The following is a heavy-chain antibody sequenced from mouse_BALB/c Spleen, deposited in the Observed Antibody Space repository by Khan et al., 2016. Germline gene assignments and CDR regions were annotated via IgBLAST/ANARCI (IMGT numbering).Heavy chain of an antibody. Sequence: QVQLQQSGAELVKPGASVKMSCKAFGYTFTTYPIEWMKQNHGKSLEWIGNFHPYNDDTKYNEKFKDKAKLTVEKSSSTVYLELSRLTSDDSAVYYCARQGYDGAMDYWGQGTSVTVSS. V-gene: IGHV1-47*01. CDR2: FHPYNDDT. CDR3: ARQGYDGAMDY. CDR1: GYTFTTYP. D-gene: IGHD2-14*01. J-gene: IGHJ4*01.